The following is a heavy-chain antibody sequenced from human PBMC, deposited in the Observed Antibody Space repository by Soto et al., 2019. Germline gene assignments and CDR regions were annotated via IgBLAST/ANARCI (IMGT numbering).Heavy chain of an antibody. CDR2: IWHDGNNK. CDR3: ASDLVGASDSYGLDV. CDR1: GFTFSNYG. J-gene: IGHJ6*02. Sequence: GGSLRLSCAASGFTFSNYGMHWVRQAPGTGLEWVAIIWHDGNNKYYEDSVRSRFIISRDNSKNRLYLQMNSLRAEDTAVYYCASDLVGASDSYGLDVWGQGTPVTVSS. D-gene: IGHD1-26*01. V-gene: IGHV3-33*08.